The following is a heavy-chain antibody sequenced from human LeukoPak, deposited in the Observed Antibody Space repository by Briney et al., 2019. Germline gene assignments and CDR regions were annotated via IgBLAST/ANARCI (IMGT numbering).Heavy chain of an antibody. CDR1: GGTFSSYA. CDR2: IIPIFGTA. CDR3: AGGRDDESGDY. D-gene: IGHD1-26*01. Sequence: GASVKVSCKASGGTFSSYAISWVRQAPGQGLEWMGGIIPIFGTANYAQKFQGRVTITTDESTSTAYMELSSLRSEDTAVYYCAGGRDDESGDYWGQGTLVTVSS. J-gene: IGHJ4*02. V-gene: IGHV1-69*05.